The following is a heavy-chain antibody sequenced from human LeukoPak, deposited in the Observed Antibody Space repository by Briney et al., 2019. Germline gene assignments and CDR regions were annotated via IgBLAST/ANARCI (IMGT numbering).Heavy chain of an antibody. CDR1: GFLFSKYW. Sequence: GGSLRLSCAASGFLFSKYWMHWVRQTPGEGLVWVARIKEDGTYTSYADSVKGRFTISRDNARNTVFLQMNSLRAEDTAVYYCARDFDMGITPGDDFDFWGQGTLVTVSS. CDR2: IKEDGTYT. V-gene: IGHV3-74*01. D-gene: IGHD3-9*01. J-gene: IGHJ4*02. CDR3: ARDFDMGITPGDDFDF.